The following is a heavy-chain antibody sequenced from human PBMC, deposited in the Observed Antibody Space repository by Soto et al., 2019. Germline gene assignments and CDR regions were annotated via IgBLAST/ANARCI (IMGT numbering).Heavy chain of an antibody. CDR3: ARPSSGDYYYYGMDV. D-gene: IGHD6-25*01. CDR1: GFTFSSYG. CDR2: ISYDGSNK. J-gene: IGHJ6*02. Sequence: PGGSLRLSCAASGFTFSSYGMHWVRQAPGKGLEWVAVISYDGSNKYYADSVKGRFTISRDNSKNTLYLQMNSLRAEDTAVYYCARPSSGDYYYYGMDVWGQGTTVTVSS. V-gene: IGHV3-30*03.